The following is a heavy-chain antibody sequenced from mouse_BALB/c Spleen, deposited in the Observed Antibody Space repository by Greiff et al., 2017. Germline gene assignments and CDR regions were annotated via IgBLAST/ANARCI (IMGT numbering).Heavy chain of an antibody. J-gene: IGHJ4*01. CDR2: INPSTGYT. D-gene: IGHD1-1*01. CDR3: ARSYYGSSYEAMDY. Sequence: VQLQQSGAELAKPGASVKMSCKASGYTFTSYWMHWVKQRPGQGLEWIGYINPSTGYTEYNQKFKDKATLTADKSSSTAYMQLSSLTSEDSAVYYCARSYYGSSYEAMDYWGQGTSVTVSS. CDR1: GYTFTSYW. V-gene: IGHV1-7*01.